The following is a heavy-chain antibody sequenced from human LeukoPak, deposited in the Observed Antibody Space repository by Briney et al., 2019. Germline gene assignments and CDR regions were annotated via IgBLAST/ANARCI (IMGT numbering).Heavy chain of an antibody. V-gene: IGHV4-34*01. Sequence: SETLSLTCAVYGGSFSGYYWSWIRQPPGKGLEWIGEINHSGSTNYNPSLKSRVTISVDTSKNQFSLKLSSVTAADTAVYYCARGPRKAAAGNQTDYWGQGTLVTVSS. CDR1: GGSFSGYY. J-gene: IGHJ4*02. D-gene: IGHD6-13*01. CDR2: INHSGST. CDR3: ARGPRKAAAGNQTDY.